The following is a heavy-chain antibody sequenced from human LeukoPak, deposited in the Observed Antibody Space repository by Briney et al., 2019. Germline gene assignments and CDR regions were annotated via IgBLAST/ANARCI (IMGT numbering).Heavy chain of an antibody. CDR1: GFTFSSYA. V-gene: IGHV3-23*01. CDR3: AKDGGYSSGWGYYFDY. J-gene: IGHJ4*02. Sequence: GGSLRLSCAASGFTFSSYARSWVRQAPGKGLEWVSAISGSGGGTYYADSVKGRFTISRDNSKNTLYLQMNSLRAEDTAVYYCAKDGGYSSGWGYYFDYWGQGTLVTVSS. D-gene: IGHD6-19*01. CDR2: ISGSGGGT.